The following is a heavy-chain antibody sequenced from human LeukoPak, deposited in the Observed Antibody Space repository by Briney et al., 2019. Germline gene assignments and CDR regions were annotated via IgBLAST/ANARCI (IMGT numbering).Heavy chain of an antibody. CDR1: GGSISSYY. Sequence: SETLSLTCTVFGGSISSYYWSWIRQPPGKGLEWIGYIYNSGSTNYNPSLKSRVTISLDTSKNQFSLKLSSVTAADTAVYYCARGVVAAAGRTFDFWGQGTLVTVSS. CDR3: ARGVVAAAGRTFDF. V-gene: IGHV4-59*01. J-gene: IGHJ4*02. D-gene: IGHD6-13*01. CDR2: IYNSGST.